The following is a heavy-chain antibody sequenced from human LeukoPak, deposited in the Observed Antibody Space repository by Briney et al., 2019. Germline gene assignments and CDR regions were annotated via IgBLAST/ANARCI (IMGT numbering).Heavy chain of an antibody. CDR2: INHSGRT. V-gene: IGHV4-34*01. J-gene: IGHJ4*02. CDR1: GGSLIGSY. Sequence: SETLSLTCAVFGGSLIGSYCNWIRQTPGKGLEWIGEINHSGRTNYNSSLKSRVTISVATSNNQCSLKLISVTAADTAVYYCARDPCGSINCPLRYWGQGTQVTVSS. D-gene: IGHD1-1*01. CDR3: ARDPCGSINCPLRY.